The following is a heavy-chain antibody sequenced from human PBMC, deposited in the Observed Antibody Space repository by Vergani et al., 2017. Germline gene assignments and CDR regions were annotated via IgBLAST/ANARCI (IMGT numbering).Heavy chain of an antibody. CDR3: ARSGYCAHGVCYMTYYYYMDV. CDR2: IWYDGSKE. Sequence: LEESGGGSVKPGGSLRLSCAGSGFTLSSHAMHWVRQAPGKGLEWVAFIWYDGSKEYYADSVKGRFTISRDNSKNTLYLQMNNLRAADTAVYYCARSGYCAHGVCYMTYYYYMDVWGKGTAVTVSS. CDR1: GFTLSSHA. V-gene: IGHV3-33*01. J-gene: IGHJ6*03. D-gene: IGHD2-8*01.